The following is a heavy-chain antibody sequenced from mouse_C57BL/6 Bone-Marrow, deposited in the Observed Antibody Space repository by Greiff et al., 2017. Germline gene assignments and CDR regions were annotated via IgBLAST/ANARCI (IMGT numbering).Heavy chain of an antibody. CDR2: ISSGGSYT. V-gene: IGHV5-6*01. J-gene: IGHJ3*01. D-gene: IGHD2-3*01. Sequence: EVHLVESGGDLVKPGGSLKLSCAASGFTFSSYGMSWVRQTPDKRLEWVATISSGGSYTYYPDSVKGRFTISRDNAKNTLYLQMSSLKSEDTAMYYCAGHGGWLPPFAYWGQGTPVTVSA. CDR1: GFTFSSYG. CDR3: AGHGGWLPPFAY.